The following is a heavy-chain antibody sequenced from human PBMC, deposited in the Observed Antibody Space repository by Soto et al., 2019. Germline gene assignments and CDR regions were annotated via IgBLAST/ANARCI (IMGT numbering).Heavy chain of an antibody. CDR2: IWYDGSNK. V-gene: IGHV3-33*01. CDR1: GFTFSSYG. D-gene: IGHD2-15*01. Sequence: GGSLRLSCAASGFTFSSYGMHWVRQAPGKGLEWVAVIWYDGSNKYYADSVKGRFTISRDNSKNTLYLQMNSLRAEDTAVFYCARDGYCSGGSCYSVPVFDYWGQGTLVTVSS. J-gene: IGHJ4*02. CDR3: ARDGYCSGGSCYSVPVFDY.